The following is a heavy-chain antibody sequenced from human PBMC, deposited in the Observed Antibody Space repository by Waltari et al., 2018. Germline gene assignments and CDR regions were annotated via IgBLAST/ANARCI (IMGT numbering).Heavy chain of an antibody. CDR2: IYHSGST. Sequence: QVQLQESGPGLVKPSETLSVTCAVSGYSISSGYYWGWIRQPPGKGMEWIGSIYHSGSTYYNPSLKRRVTVSVDRSKTRFSLKLSSVTAAYTAVNYCARDMVVVPAAMGRGYYYYYGMDVWVQWTTVTVSS. CDR1: GYSISSGYY. V-gene: IGHV4-38-2*01. J-gene: IGHJ6*02. D-gene: IGHD2-2*01. CDR3: ARDMVVVPAAMGRGYYYYYGMDV.